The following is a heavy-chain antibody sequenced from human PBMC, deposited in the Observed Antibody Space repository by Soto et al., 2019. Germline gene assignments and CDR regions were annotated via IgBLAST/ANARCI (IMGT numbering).Heavy chain of an antibody. CDR2: INHSGST. D-gene: IGHD3-3*01. Sequence: SETLSLTCAVYGGSFSGYYWSWIRQPPGKGLEWIGEINHSGSTNYNPSLKSRVTISVDTSKNQFSLKLSSVTAADTAVYYCARGFHTIFGVVITVPNYFDYWGQGTLVT. CDR3: ARGFHTIFGVVITVPNYFDY. V-gene: IGHV4-34*01. J-gene: IGHJ4*02. CDR1: GGSFSGYY.